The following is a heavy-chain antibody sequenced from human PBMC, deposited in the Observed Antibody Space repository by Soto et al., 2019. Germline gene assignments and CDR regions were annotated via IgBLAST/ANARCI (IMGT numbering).Heavy chain of an antibody. D-gene: IGHD2-15*01. V-gene: IGHV1-69*06. CDR2: IIPISGTA. Sequence: QVQLVQSGAEVKKPGSSVRVSCEASGGTFSSYSISWVRQAPGQGLEWMGGIIPISGTANYAKKFQGSVTITADKSTSTVHRELTSMRSDDTAVYYCARDLEAGPAFYGYFDLWGRGTLVTVSS. CDR3: ARDLEAGPAFYGYFDL. J-gene: IGHJ2*01. CDR1: GGTFSSYS.